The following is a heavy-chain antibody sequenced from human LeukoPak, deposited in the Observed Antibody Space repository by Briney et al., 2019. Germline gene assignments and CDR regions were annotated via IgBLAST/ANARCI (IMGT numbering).Heavy chain of an antibody. CDR3: AKSGGGYSSGWFY. D-gene: IGHD6-19*01. Sequence: PGGSLRLSCAASGFTFSSYAMRWVRQAPGKGLEWVSGISGSGDSTYYADSVKGRFTISRDNSKNTLYLQMNSLRAEDTAVYYCAKSGGGYSSGWFYWGQGTLVTVSS. J-gene: IGHJ4*02. CDR2: ISGSGDST. V-gene: IGHV3-23*01. CDR1: GFTFSSYA.